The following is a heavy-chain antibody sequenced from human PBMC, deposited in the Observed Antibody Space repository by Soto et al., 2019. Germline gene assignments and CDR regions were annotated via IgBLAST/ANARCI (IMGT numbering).Heavy chain of an antibody. J-gene: IGHJ6*01. CDR1: GFTFNHYA. D-gene: IGHD4-17*01. Sequence: VQLLESGGGLVQPGGSLRLACTASGFTFNHYAMTWVRQAPGRGLEWVASVSGRGGSKKYADSVKGRFIISRDNSNSTLYLQMDSLGGEDTAVYYCAKDSTVTTSLYFYYCGFDVWGQGTTVTVSS. CDR2: VSGRGGSK. CDR3: AKDSTVTTSLYFYYCGFDV. V-gene: IGHV3-23*01.